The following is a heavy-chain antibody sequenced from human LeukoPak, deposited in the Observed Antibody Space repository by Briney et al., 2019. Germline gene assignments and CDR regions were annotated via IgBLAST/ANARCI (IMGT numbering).Heavy chain of an antibody. CDR1: GGTFSSYA. J-gene: IGHJ6*03. Sequence: ASVKVSCKASGGTFSSYAISWVRQAPGQGLGWMGGIIPIFGTANYAQKFQGRVTITADESTSTAYMELSSLRSEDTAVYYCARDRGYCSSTSCYYYYMDVWGKGTTVTISS. CDR3: ARDRGYCSSTSCYYYYMDV. V-gene: IGHV1-69*01. CDR2: IIPIFGTA. D-gene: IGHD2-2*01.